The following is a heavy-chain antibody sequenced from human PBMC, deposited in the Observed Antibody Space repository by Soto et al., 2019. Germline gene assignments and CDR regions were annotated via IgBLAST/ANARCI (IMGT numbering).Heavy chain of an antibody. CDR3: ARDYYGSGSRFEY. CDR2: IYTSGTT. V-gene: IGHV4-4*07. CDR1: GGSISNYY. D-gene: IGHD3-10*01. J-gene: IGHJ4*02. Sequence: QVQLQESGPGLVKPSETLSLTCSVSGGSISNYYWTWIRQPAGKGLEWIGRIYTSGTTNYNPSLKSRLTTAADTSKNQFSLNLSSVTAADTAMYYCARDYYGSGSRFEYWGQGILVTVSS.